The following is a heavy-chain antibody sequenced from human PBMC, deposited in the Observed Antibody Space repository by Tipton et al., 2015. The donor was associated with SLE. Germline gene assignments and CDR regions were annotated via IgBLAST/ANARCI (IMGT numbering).Heavy chain of an antibody. D-gene: IGHD3-10*01. Sequence: LRLSCAVYGGSFSGYYWSWIRQPPGKGLEWIGEINHSGSTNYNPSLKSRVTISVDTSKNQFSLKLSSVTAADTAVYYCARLIWFGELGAFDIWGQGTMVTVSS. J-gene: IGHJ3*02. CDR2: INHSGST. V-gene: IGHV4-34*01. CDR3: ARLIWFGELGAFDI. CDR1: GGSFSGYY.